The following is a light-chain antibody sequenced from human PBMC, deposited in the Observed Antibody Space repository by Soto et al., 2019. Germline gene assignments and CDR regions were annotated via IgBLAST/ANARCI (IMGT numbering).Light chain of an antibody. Sequence: EIVMTQSPGTLSVSPGERATLSCRASQSVNSKLAWYQQKPGQAPRLLMYGASTRATGIPARFSGSGSGTEFTLTISDLQSEDFAVYYCQQYNNWPLWTFGQGTKVEIK. J-gene: IGKJ1*01. CDR3: QQYNNWPLWT. CDR2: GAS. CDR1: QSVNSK. V-gene: IGKV3-15*01.